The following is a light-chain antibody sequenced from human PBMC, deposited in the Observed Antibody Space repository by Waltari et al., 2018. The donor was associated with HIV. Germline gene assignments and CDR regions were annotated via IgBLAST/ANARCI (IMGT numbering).Light chain of an antibody. CDR1: SNDVGAYHF. CDR2: EVS. Sequence: QSALTQPPSASGSPGQSVTIFCTGSSNDVGAYHFVSWYQHHSGKAHILIIYEVSKRPSSVPDRYAASTSANTASLTVSGLQSEDESDYYCSSFTGVDTDVIFCGGTRLTVL. J-gene: IGLJ2*01. V-gene: IGLV2-8*01. CDR3: SSFTGVDTDVI.